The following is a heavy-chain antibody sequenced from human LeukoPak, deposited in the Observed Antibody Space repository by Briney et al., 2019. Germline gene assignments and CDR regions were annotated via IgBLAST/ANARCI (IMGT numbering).Heavy chain of an antibody. V-gene: IGHV6-1*01. CDR3: ARDDVGRRYDY. J-gene: IGHJ4*02. CDR1: GDSVFSSTAA. D-gene: IGHD1-26*01. Sequence: SQTLSLTCAISGDSVFSSTAAWNWITQSPSRGLQWLGRTYYRSNWINEYAISVRGRIAINPGTSKNQFSLQLNSVTPEDTAVYFCARDDVGRRYDYWGQGIRVTVSS. CDR2: TYYRSNWIN.